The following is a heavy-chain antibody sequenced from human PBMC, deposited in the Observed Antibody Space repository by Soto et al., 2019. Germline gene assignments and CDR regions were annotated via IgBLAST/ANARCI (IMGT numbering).Heavy chain of an antibody. J-gene: IGHJ5*02. Sequence: QVQLVQSGAEVKKPGASVKVSCKASGYTFTSYGISWVRQAPGQGLEWMGWISAYNGNTNYAQKLQGRVTMTTDTSTSTAYLELRSLRSDDTAVYYCASLQQAVAPTEVWFDPWGQGTLVTVSS. CDR1: GYTFTSYG. D-gene: IGHD6-19*01. CDR3: ASLQQAVAPTEVWFDP. CDR2: ISAYNGNT. V-gene: IGHV1-18*01.